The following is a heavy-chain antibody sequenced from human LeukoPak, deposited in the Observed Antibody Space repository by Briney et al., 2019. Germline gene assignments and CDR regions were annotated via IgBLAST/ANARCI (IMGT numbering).Heavy chain of an antibody. Sequence: GGSLRLSCAASGFTFSSYAMSWVRQAPGKGLEWVSAISRSGGSTYYADSVKGRFTISRDNSKNTLYLQMNSLRAEDTAVYYCAKDRAFPPHNDYWGQGTLVTVSS. CDR1: GFTFSSYA. V-gene: IGHV3-23*01. CDR3: AKDRAFPPHNDY. D-gene: IGHD3-3*02. J-gene: IGHJ4*02. CDR2: ISRSGGST.